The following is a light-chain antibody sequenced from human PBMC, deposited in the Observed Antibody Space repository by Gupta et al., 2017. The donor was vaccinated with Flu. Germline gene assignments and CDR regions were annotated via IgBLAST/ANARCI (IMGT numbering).Light chain of an antibody. J-gene: IGLJ2*01. Sequence: RVTISGSGSSSNIGSNSLNEYQQLPGSVPKLLIYSNNHRPSGVPDRFSGSKSDTSCSLASXRXQSEDEXDCDCADWDYYLNGLEFGGGTKLTVL. CDR1: SSNIGSNS. CDR3: ADWDYYLNGLE. V-gene: IGLV1-44*01. CDR2: SNN.